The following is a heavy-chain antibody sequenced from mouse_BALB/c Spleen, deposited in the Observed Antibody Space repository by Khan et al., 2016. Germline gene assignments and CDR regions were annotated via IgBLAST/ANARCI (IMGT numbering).Heavy chain of an antibody. CDR1: GYSITSDYA. CDR2: ISYSGST. CDR3: ARSGPFYFDY. J-gene: IGHJ2*01. V-gene: IGHV3-2*02. D-gene: IGHD4-1*01. Sequence: EVQLQESGPGLVKPSQSLSLTCTVTGYSITSDYAWNWIRQFPGNKLEWMGYISYSGSTSYNPSLKSRISITRDTSKNQFFLQLNSVTTEDTATYYYARSGPFYFDYWGQGTTLTVSS.